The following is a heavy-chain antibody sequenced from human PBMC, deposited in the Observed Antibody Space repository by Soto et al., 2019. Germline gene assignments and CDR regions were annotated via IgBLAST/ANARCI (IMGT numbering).Heavy chain of an antibody. V-gene: IGHV4-31*03. CDR2: IDDSGNT. CDR3: AGHPYGESWFDP. CDR1: GASISSGAYD. J-gene: IGHJ5*02. D-gene: IGHD4-17*01. Sequence: QVQLQESGPGLVKPSQTLSLTCTVSGASISSGAYDWSWIRQHPGKGLEWIGHIDDSGNTYYNPSLKNRVIISADPSKNHFSLRLTFVSAADTAVYYCAGHPYGESWFDPWGQGTLVTVSS.